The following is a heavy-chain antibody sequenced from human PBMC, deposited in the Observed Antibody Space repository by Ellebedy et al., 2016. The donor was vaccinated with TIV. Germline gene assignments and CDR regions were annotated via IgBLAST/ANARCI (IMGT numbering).Heavy chain of an antibody. CDR1: GYTFTSYD. D-gene: IGHD5-24*01. CDR2: MNPNSGNT. J-gene: IGHJ4*02. Sequence: ASVKVSXXASGYTFTSYDINWVRQATGQGLEWMGWMNPNSGNTGYAQKFQGRVTMTRNTSISTAYMELSSLRSEDTAVYYCTREGLRDGYNYVQDDYWGQGTLVTVSS. V-gene: IGHV1-8*01. CDR3: TREGLRDGYNYVQDDY.